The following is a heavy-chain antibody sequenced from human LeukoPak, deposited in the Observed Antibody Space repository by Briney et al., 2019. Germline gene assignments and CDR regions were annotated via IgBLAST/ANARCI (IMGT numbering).Heavy chain of an antibody. J-gene: IGHJ4*02. CDR2: IRSKANSYAT. V-gene: IGHV3-73*01. CDR3: TRHSSRDGYNSGY. D-gene: IGHD5-24*01. CDR1: GFTFSGSA. Sequence: PGGSLRLSCAASGFTFSGSAMHWVRQASGKGLEWVGRIRSKANSYATAYAASVKGRFTISRDDSKNTAYVQMNSLKTEDTAVYYCTRHSSRDGYNSGYWGQGTLVTVSS.